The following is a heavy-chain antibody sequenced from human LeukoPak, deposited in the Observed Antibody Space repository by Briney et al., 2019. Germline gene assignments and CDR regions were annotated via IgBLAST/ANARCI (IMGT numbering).Heavy chain of an antibody. Sequence: GGSLRLSCAASGFSLSSYGMTWVRQAPGKGLEWVARIKQDGSEKYYVDSVKGRFTISRDNARNSLYLQMTSLSAEDTAVYYCARARGFSVGWAVDAFDIWGPGTVVTVSS. CDR2: IKQDGSEK. CDR1: GFSLSSYG. D-gene: IGHD6-19*01. J-gene: IGHJ3*02. CDR3: ARARGFSVGWAVDAFDI. V-gene: IGHV3-7*01.